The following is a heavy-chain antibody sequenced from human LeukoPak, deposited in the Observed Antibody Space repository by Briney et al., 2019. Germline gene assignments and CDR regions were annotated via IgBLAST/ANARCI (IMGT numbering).Heavy chain of an antibody. D-gene: IGHD2-15*01. CDR2: IYHGGST. CDR1: GYSISSGYY. V-gene: IGHV4-38-2*02. J-gene: IGHJ5*02. Sequence: PSETLSLTCAVSGYSISSGYYWGWIRQPPGKGLEWIGSIYHGGSTYYNPSLKSRVTISVDTSKNQFSLKLSSVTAADTAVYYCARDCSGGSCYGNWFDPWGQGTLVTVSS. CDR3: ARDCSGGSCYGNWFDP.